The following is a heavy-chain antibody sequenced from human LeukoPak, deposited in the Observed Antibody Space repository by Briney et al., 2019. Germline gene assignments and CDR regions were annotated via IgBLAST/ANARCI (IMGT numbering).Heavy chain of an antibody. V-gene: IGHV3-74*03. Sequence: PGGSLRLSCVASGFSFSKSWMHWVRQAPGKGLLWVSRINTDGTDIKYADSVEGRFTISRDNAKNTLCLQMHTLSAEDTAVYYCARDQTQAGPTTVDYWGQGTLVTVSS. CDR2: INTDGTDI. J-gene: IGHJ4*02. CDR3: ARDQTQAGPTTVDY. CDR1: GFSFSKSW. D-gene: IGHD1-14*01.